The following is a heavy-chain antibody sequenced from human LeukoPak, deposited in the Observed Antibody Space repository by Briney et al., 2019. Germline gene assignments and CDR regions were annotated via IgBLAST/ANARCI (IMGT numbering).Heavy chain of an antibody. V-gene: IGHV3-30*18. Sequence: GGSLRLSCAASGFTFSSYGMHWVRQAPGKGLEWVAVISYDGSNKYYADSVKGRFTISRDNSKNTLYLQMNSLRAEDTAVYYCAKGKYSSSWTANYYYGMDVWGQGTTVTVSS. D-gene: IGHD6-13*01. CDR1: GFTFSSYG. CDR3: AKGKYSSSWTANYYYGMDV. CDR2: ISYDGSNK. J-gene: IGHJ6*02.